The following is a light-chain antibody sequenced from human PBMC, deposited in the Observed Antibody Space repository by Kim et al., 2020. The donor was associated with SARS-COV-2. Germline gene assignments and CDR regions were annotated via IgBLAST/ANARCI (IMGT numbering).Light chain of an antibody. CDR1: QSVSSS. Sequence: EIVMTQSPATLSVSPGERATLSCRASQSVSSSLAWYQQRPGQAPRLLIYGASTRATGIPARFSGSGSGTEFTLTISSLQSEDFVLYYCQQYKKWPPHTFGQGTKLEIK. J-gene: IGKJ2*01. CDR3: QQYKKWPPHT. CDR2: GAS. V-gene: IGKV3-15*01.